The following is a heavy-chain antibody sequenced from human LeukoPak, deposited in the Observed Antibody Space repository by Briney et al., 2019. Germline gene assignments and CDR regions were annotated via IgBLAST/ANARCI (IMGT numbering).Heavy chain of an antibody. J-gene: IGHJ4*02. V-gene: IGHV3-23*01. Sequence: GGSLRLSCAASGFTFSSYAMSWVRQAPGKGLDWVSSISGSGGDTYYSDSVRGRFTISRDNSKNTLYMQMNSLSVEDTAVYYCATDSGSWTGFDYWGQGTLVTISS. CDR1: GFTFSSYA. CDR2: ISGSGGDT. D-gene: IGHD5-12*01. CDR3: ATDSGSWTGFDY.